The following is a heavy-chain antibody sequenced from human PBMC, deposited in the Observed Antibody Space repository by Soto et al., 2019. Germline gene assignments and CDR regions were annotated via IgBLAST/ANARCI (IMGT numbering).Heavy chain of an antibody. V-gene: IGHV3-33*01. CDR2: IWYDGSNK. Sequence: GGSLRLSCAASGFTFSSYGMHWVRQAPGKGLEWVAVIWYDGSNKYYADSVKGRFTISRDNSKNTLYLQMNSLRAEDTAVYYCARDRVKYCSGGSCYPPPYWGQGTLVTVSS. CDR1: GFTFSSYG. D-gene: IGHD2-15*01. CDR3: ARDRVKYCSGGSCYPPPY. J-gene: IGHJ4*02.